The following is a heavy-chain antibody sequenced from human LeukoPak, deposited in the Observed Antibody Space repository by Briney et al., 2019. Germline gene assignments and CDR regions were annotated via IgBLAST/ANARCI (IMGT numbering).Heavy chain of an antibody. CDR3: ARERQDTILHSGAFDI. CDR1: GFTFSTYF. CDR2: IASDGSHT. Sequence: QPGGSLRLSCAASGFTFSTYFMHGVRQAPGKGLEWVADIASDGSHTFYVESVKGRFTISRDNSKNTLYLQMNSLRAEDTAVYFCARERQDTILHSGAFDIWGQGTMVTVSS. J-gene: IGHJ3*02. V-gene: IGHV3-30-3*01. D-gene: IGHD2-21*01.